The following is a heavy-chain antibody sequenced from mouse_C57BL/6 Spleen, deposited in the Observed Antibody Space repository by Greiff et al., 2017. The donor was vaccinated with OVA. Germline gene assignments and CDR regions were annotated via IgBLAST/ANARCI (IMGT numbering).Heavy chain of an antibody. CDR3: ARGGGLLLYYYAMGY. V-gene: IGHV1-55*01. CDR2: IYPGSGST. D-gene: IGHD2-3*01. J-gene: IGHJ4*01. Sequence: QVQLQQPGAELVKPGASVKMSCKASGYTFTSYWITWVKQRPGQGLEWIGDIYPGSGSTNYNEKFKSKATLTVDTSSSTAYMQLSSLTSEDSAVYYCARGGGLLLYYYAMGYWGQGTSVTVSS. CDR1: GYTFTSYW.